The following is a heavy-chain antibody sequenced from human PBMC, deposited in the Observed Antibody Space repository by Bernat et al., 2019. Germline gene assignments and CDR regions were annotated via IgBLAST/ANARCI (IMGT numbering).Heavy chain of an antibody. D-gene: IGHD6-13*01. CDR2: INAGNGNT. CDR1: GYTFTSYA. V-gene: IGHV1-3*01. J-gene: IGHJ5*02. CDR3: ARAINGAAAETGWFDP. Sequence: QVQLVQSGAEVKKPGASVKVSCKASGYTFTSYAMHWVRQAPGQRLEWMGWINAGNGNTKYSQKFQGRVTITRDTSASTAYMELSSLRSDDTAVYYCARAINGAAAETGWFDPWGQGTLVTVSS.